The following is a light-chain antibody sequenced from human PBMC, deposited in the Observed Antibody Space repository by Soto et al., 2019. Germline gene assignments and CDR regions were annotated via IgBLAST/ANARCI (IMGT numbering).Light chain of an antibody. Sequence: QSALTQPPSASGSPGQSVTISCTGTSSDVGVYNYVSWYQQHPGKAPKLMIYEVSKRPSGVPDRFSGSKSGTTASLTVSGLQAEDEADYYCSSFAGNNNLVFGGGTQQTVL. J-gene: IGLJ2*01. CDR2: EVS. CDR3: SSFAGNNNLV. CDR1: SSDVGVYNY. V-gene: IGLV2-8*01.